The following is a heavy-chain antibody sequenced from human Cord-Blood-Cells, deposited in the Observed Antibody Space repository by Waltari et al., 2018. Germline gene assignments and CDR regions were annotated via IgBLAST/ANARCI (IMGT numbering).Heavy chain of an antibody. CDR1: GYTFTSYD. D-gene: IGHD3-3*01. Sequence: QVQLVQSGAEVKKPGASVKVSCKASGYTFTSYDINWVRQATGQGLEWMGWMNTNRDNTGYAQKFQGRVTITRNTAISTAYMELSSLRSEDTAVYYCARGTYYDFWSGYYYYYYYMDVWGKGTTVTVSS. CDR3: ARGTYYDFWSGYYYYYYYMDV. V-gene: IGHV1-8*03. CDR2: MNTNRDNT. J-gene: IGHJ6*03.